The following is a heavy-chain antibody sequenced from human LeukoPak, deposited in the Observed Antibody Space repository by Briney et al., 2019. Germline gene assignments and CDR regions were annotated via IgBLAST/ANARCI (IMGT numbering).Heavy chain of an antibody. V-gene: IGHV3-7*01. Sequence: GGSLRLSCGASGFRFSTYWMTWVRQAPGKGQEWVANIKQDGSEKYYVDSVKGRFTVSRDNAKNSLYLEMNSLRAEDTAVYYCARRGYFEFWSGYFQRLEGWFDPWGQGTLVTVSS. D-gene: IGHD3-3*01. CDR1: GFRFSTYW. J-gene: IGHJ5*02. CDR3: ARRGYFEFWSGYFQRLEGWFDP. CDR2: IKQDGSEK.